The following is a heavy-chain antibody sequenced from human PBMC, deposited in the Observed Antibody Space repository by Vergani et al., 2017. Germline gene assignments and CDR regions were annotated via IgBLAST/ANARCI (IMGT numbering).Heavy chain of an antibody. D-gene: IGHD4-17*01. CDR1: GFTFSGST. J-gene: IGHJ4*02. CDR3: TITTVTVDY. V-gene: IGHV3-73*01. Sequence: EVQLVESGGGLVQPGGSLKLSCAASGFTFSGSTVHWVRQPSGKGLEWVGSMRSKANSYATAYAASVKGRFTISRDDSKNTTYLKMNSRKTEDTAMYYCTITTVTVDYWGQGTLVTVSS. CDR2: MRSKANSYAT.